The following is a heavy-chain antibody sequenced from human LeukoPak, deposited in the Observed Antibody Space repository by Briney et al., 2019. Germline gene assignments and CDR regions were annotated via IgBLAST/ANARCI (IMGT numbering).Heavy chain of an antibody. J-gene: IGHJ5*02. CDR2: IYYSGST. V-gene: IGHV4-59*01. Sequence: SETLSLTCTVSGGSISSYYWSWLRQPPGKGLEWIGYIYYSGSTNYNPSLKSRVTISVDTSKNQFSLKLSSVTAADTAVYYCARASYDFWSGYFMQVWFDPWGQGTLVTVS. CDR3: ARASYDFWSGYFMQVWFDP. D-gene: IGHD3-3*01. CDR1: GGSISSYY.